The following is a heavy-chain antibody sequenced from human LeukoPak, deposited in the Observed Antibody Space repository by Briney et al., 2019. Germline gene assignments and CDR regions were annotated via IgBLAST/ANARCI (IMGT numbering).Heavy chain of an antibody. V-gene: IGHV3-23*01. Sequence: GGSLRLSCAASGFTFSSYAMSWVRQAPGKGLEWVSAICRSGGSTYYADSVKGRFTISRDNSKNTLYLQMNSLRAEDTAVYYCAKSLGATPHTVFDYWGQGTLVTVSS. J-gene: IGHJ4*02. D-gene: IGHD2-15*01. CDR1: GFTFSSYA. CDR3: AKSLGATPHTVFDY. CDR2: ICRSGGST.